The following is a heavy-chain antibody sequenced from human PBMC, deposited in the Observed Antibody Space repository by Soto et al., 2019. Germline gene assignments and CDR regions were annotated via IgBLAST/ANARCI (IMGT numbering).Heavy chain of an antibody. CDR3: ARPDYYDISGYYGYFDY. CDR1: GGTFSSYA. J-gene: IGHJ4*02. CDR2: IIPIFGTA. D-gene: IGHD3-22*01. Sequence: QVQLVQSGAEVKKPGSSVKVSCKASGGTFSSYAISWVRQAPGQGLEWMGGIIPIFGTATYAQKFQGRVTITADEATSTAYMELSSLRSEDTAVYYCARPDYYDISGYYGYFDYWGQGTLVTVSS. V-gene: IGHV1-69*01.